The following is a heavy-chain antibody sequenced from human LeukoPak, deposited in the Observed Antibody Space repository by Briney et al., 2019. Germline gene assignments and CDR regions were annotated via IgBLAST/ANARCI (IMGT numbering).Heavy chain of an antibody. J-gene: IGHJ5*02. CDR2: IYYSGST. CDR3: ARQGLVERRVDWFDP. Sequence: PSETLSLTCTVSGGSISSSSYYWGWIREPPGEGLEWIGRIYYSGSTYYNPSLKSRVTISVDTSKNQFSLKLSSVTAADTAVYYCARQGLVERRVDWFDPWGQGTLVTVSS. V-gene: IGHV4-39*01. D-gene: IGHD1-1*01. CDR1: GGSISSSSYY.